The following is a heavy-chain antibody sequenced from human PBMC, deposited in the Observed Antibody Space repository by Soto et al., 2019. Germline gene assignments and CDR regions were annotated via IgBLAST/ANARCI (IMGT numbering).Heavy chain of an antibody. CDR1: GGSISSSSYY. V-gene: IGHV4-39*01. Sequence: QLQLQESGPGLVKPSETLSLTCTVSGGSISSSSYYWGWFRQPPGKGLEWIGGIYYSGSTYYNPSLKXRXPXSXXTSKNQFALKLSSVTAADTAVYYCARIYYDSVFDYWGQGTLVTVSS. CDR3: ARIYYDSVFDY. CDR2: IYYSGST. D-gene: IGHD3-22*01. J-gene: IGHJ4*02.